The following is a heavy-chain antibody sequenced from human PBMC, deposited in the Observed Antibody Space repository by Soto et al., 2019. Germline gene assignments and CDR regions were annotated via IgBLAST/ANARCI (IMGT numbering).Heavy chain of an antibody. J-gene: IGHJ6*02. CDR1: GGSFSSYA. CDR2: IIPIFGTA. D-gene: IGHD4-17*01. Sequence: QVQLVQSGAEVKKPGSSVKVSCKASGGSFSSYAISWVRQAPGQGLEWMGGIIPIFGTANYAQKFQGRVTITADESTSTAYMELSSLRSEDTAVYYCARGDLYGDYPYYYYYYGMDVWGQVTTVTVSS. CDR3: ARGDLYGDYPYYYYYYGMDV. V-gene: IGHV1-69*12.